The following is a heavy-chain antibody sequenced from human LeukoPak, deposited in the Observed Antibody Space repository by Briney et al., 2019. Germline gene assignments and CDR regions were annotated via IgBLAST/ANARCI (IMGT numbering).Heavy chain of an antibody. D-gene: IGHD3-10*01. Sequence: SETLSLTCTVSGGSISSYYWSWIRRPPGKGLEWVGYIYYSGSTNYNPSLKSRVTISVDTSKNQFSLKLSSVTAADTVVYYCARCDHYYGSGTFDSWGQGTLVTVSS. CDR2: IYYSGST. V-gene: IGHV4-59*08. CDR3: ARCDHYYGSGTFDS. CDR1: GGSISSYY. J-gene: IGHJ5*01.